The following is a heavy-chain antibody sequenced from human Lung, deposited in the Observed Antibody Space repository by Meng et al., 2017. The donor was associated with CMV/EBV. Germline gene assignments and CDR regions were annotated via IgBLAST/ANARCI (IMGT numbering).Heavy chain of an antibody. CDR3: ARVEVGITSGDY. V-gene: IGHV1-18*01. Sequence: QARLVQAGGEVKNPGASVKVSCKSSGYTFTNYGITWVRQAPGQGLEWMGWINAYNGDTNYAQTLQGRVTMTTDTSTSTAYMELRSLRSDDTAVYYCARVEVGITSGDYWGQGTLVTVSS. CDR2: INAYNGDT. D-gene: IGHD1-26*01. CDR1: GYTFTNYG. J-gene: IGHJ4*02.